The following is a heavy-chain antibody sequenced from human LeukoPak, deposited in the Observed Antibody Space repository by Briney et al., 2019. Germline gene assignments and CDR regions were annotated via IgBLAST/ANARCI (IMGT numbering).Heavy chain of an antibody. CDR2: ISFSGTT. CDR3: ARQVGGDRWYLDY. V-gene: IGHV4-39*01. CDR1: SGSLNSGNYW. J-gene: IGHJ4*02. Sequence: PSENLSLTCSVSSGSLNSGNYWWGWIRQPPGKGLEWIGIISFSGTTLYNPSLKSGVTIFVDTSKNQFFLRLSSVTAADTAVYYCARQVGGDRWYLDYWGQGTLVTVS. D-gene: IGHD2-21*01.